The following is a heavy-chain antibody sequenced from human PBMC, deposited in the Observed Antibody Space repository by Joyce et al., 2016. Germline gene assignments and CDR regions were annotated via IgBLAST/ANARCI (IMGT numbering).Heavy chain of an antibody. CDR2: IYWDDDK. CDR3: AHRPNSGYDPSAFDF. CDR1: GFSLSTRGVG. V-gene: IGHV2-5*02. Sequence: QITLKESGPTLVKPTQTLTLTCAFSGFSLSTRGVGVGWIRQPPGKAREWLALIYWDDDKRYRPSLKSRLTITKDTSRNQVVLTMTNMDPVDTATYYCAHRPNSGYDPSAFDFWGQGTLVTVSS. J-gene: IGHJ4*02. D-gene: IGHD5-12*01.